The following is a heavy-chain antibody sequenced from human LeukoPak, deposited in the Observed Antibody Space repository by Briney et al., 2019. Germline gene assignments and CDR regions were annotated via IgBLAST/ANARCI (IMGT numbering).Heavy chain of an antibody. Sequence: PSETLSLTCTVSGGSISSGSYYWRWIRQPAGKGLEWIGRIYTSGSTNYNPSLKSRVTISVDTSKNQFSLKLSSVTAADTAVYYCARGFTTQDHYYYGMDVWGQGTTVTVSS. CDR3: ARGFTTQDHYYYGMDV. D-gene: IGHD3-3*01. J-gene: IGHJ6*02. CDR1: GGSISSGSYY. CDR2: IYTSGST. V-gene: IGHV4-61*02.